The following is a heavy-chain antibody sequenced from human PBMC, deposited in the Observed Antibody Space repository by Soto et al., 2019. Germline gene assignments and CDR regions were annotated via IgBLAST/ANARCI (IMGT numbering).Heavy chain of an antibody. CDR1: GDSITRSNFS. V-gene: IGHV4-39*02. J-gene: IGHJ5*02. D-gene: IGHD3-22*01. CDR3: ARHKTTMLTVVSAFDP. CDR2: IFYGGST. Sequence: SETLSLTCTVSGDSITRSNFSWGWHRQPPGKGLEWMWSIFYGGSTFYNPALKSRVTFSVDTSKNHFSMKLSSVPAADTAVYYCARHKTTMLTVVSAFDPWGQGTRVTVSS.